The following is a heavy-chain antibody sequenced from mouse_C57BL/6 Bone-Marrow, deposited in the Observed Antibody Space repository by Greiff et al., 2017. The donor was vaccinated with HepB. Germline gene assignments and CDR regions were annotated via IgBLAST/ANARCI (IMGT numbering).Heavy chain of an antibody. Sequence: QVQLQQPGAELVKPGASVKLSCKASGYTFTSYWMHWVKQRPGQGLEWIGMIHPNSGSTNYNEKFKSKATLTVDKSSSTAYMQLSSLTSEDSAVYYCARSGRGYDGDWFAYWGQGTLVTVSA. CDR3: ARSGRGYDGDWFAY. CDR2: IHPNSGST. CDR1: GYTFTSYW. J-gene: IGHJ3*01. V-gene: IGHV1-64*01. D-gene: IGHD2-2*01.